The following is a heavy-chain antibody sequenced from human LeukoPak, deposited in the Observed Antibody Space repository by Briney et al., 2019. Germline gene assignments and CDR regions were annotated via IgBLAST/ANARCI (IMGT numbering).Heavy chain of an antibody. D-gene: IGHD3-22*01. Sequence: GGSLRLSWAASGFTFSSYAMSWVRQAPGKGLEWVSGISGSGDNTYYADSVKGRFTISRDNSKNTLYVQVNSLGTEDTAAYYCAKGSYYDSSGSFYFDYWGQGTLVTVSS. CDR2: ISGSGDNT. CDR3: AKGSYYDSSGSFYFDY. CDR1: GFTFSSYA. V-gene: IGHV3-23*01. J-gene: IGHJ4*02.